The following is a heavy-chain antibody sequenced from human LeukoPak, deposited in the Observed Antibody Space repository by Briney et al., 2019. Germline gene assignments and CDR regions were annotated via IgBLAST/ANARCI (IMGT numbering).Heavy chain of an antibody. D-gene: IGHD2-21*02. CDR1: GFTFSSYG. J-gene: IGHJ4*02. V-gene: IGHV3-30*18. CDR2: ISCDGSSK. Sequence: PGRSLRLSCAASGFTFSSYGMHWVRQAPGKGLEWVAVISCDGSSKYYADSVKGRFTIYRDNSKNTLYLQMNSLRAEDKAVYYCAKDYREVTGIGVFDHWGQGTLVTVSS. CDR3: AKDYREVTGIGVFDH.